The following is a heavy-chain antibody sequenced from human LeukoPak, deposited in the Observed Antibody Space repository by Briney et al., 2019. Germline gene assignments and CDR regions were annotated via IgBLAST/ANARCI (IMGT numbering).Heavy chain of an antibody. D-gene: IGHD1-1*01. Sequence: PGGSLRLSCAASGFTFSSYSMNWVRQAPGKGLEWVSVIYSGGSTYYADSVKGRFTISRDNSKNTLYLQMNSLRAEDTAVYYCAMRYNLPNYYYYGMDVWGQGTTVTVSS. CDR3: AMRYNLPNYYYYGMDV. V-gene: IGHV3-53*01. CDR1: GFTFSSYS. CDR2: IYSGGST. J-gene: IGHJ6*02.